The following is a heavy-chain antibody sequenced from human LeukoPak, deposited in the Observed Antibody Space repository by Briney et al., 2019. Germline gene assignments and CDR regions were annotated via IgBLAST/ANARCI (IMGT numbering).Heavy chain of an antibody. CDR1: GYTFTSYD. Sequence: ASVKVSCKASGYTFTSYDINWVRQATGQGLEWMGWMNPNSGNTGYAQKFQGRVTITRNTSISTAYMELSSLRSEDTAVYYCARDRFPGTAWTTVTTRHIYWFDPWGQGTLVTVSS. V-gene: IGHV1-8*03. CDR3: ARDRFPGTAWTTVTTRHIYWFDP. D-gene: IGHD4-11*01. CDR2: MNPNSGNT. J-gene: IGHJ5*02.